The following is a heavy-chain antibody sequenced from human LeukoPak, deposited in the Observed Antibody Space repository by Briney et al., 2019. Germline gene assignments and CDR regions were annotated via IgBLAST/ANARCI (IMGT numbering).Heavy chain of an antibody. D-gene: IGHD3-3*01. CDR1: GFTLSNYA. CDR3: AKDLSYDFWSGPEYFQH. V-gene: IGHV3-23*01. Sequence: GGSLRLSCAASGFTLSNYAMSWVRQAPGKGLEWVSGISGSGGSTYYADSVKGRFTISRDNSKNTLYLQMNSLRAEDTAVYYCAKDLSYDFWSGPEYFQHWGQGTLVTVSS. CDR2: ISGSGGST. J-gene: IGHJ1*01.